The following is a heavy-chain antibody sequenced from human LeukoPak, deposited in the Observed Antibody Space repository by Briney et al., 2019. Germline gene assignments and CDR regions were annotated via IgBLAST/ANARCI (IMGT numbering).Heavy chain of an antibody. Sequence: GGSLRLSCAASGFTFDDYAMHWVRQAPGKGLEWVSGISWNSGSIGYADSVKGRFTISRDNAKNSLYLQMNSLRAEDMALYYCAKGFYGSSWYQGLFDYWGQGTLVTLSS. D-gene: IGHD6-13*01. CDR1: GFTFDDYA. CDR2: ISWNSGSI. CDR3: AKGFYGSSWYQGLFDY. J-gene: IGHJ4*02. V-gene: IGHV3-9*03.